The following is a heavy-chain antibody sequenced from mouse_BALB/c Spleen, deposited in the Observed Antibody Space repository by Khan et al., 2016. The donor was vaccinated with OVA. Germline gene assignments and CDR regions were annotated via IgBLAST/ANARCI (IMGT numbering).Heavy chain of an antibody. D-gene: IGHD2-13*01. CDR3: KRHGVYSWFTY. Sequence: VQLQESGPELMKPSATVKITCTVSGFSFTSYNIHWVLQSHGTSLEWIGIIDLFSGGTTNNHKFKGKATLTVDKTSSTDYILHSNQSSEDYTVCYCKRHGVYSWFTYWGQGTRVTVSA. V-gene: IGHV1S135*01. CDR2: IDLFSGGT. CDR1: GFSFTSYN. J-gene: IGHJ3*01.